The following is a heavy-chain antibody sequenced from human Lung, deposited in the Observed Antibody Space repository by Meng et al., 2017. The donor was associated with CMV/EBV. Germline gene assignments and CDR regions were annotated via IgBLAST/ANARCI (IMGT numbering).Heavy chain of an antibody. V-gene: IGHV2-26*01. CDR1: GFSLSTTGMG. CDR2: IFSNDDK. D-gene: IGHD6-6*01. J-gene: IGHJ4*02. CDR3: ALIGDVAGRPFDF. Sequence: PTLVXPTSTLTLTCTVSGFSLSTTGMGVDWIRQPPAKALESLAHIFSNDDKSFTTSLKSRLTISKDTSQSQVVLTMTNMDPVDTATYYCALIGDVAGRPFDFWXQGALVTVSS.